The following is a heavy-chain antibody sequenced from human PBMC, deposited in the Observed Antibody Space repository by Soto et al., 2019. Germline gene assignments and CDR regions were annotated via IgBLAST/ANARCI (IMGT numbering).Heavy chain of an antibody. J-gene: IGHJ4*02. CDR1: GYIFANDW. D-gene: IGHD3-22*01. V-gene: IGHV5-51*01. Sequence: PXESLTISGKGSGYIFANDWIALVRQMPGKGLEWMGIIFPGDSDTRYSPSFQGQVTISADKSINTAYLQWSSLKASDTAVYYCARVDSGYAYFDYWGQGTLVTVSS. CDR3: ARVDSGYAYFDY. CDR2: IFPGDSDT.